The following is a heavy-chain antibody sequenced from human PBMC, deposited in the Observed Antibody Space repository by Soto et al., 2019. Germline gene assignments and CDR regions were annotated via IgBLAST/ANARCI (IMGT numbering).Heavy chain of an antibody. CDR2: INPNSGGT. CDR3: ARALIRFLDWIPENYYCGMDV. Sequence: ASVKVSCKPSGHTFSAYYIHWVRQAPGQGLEWMGWINPNSGGTNYAQKFQGRVTMTRDTSSRTVYMELSRLTSDDTAVYYCARALIRFLDWIPENYYCGMDVWGQGTTVTVSS. J-gene: IGHJ6*02. V-gene: IGHV1-2*02. CDR1: GHTFSAYY. D-gene: IGHD3-3*01.